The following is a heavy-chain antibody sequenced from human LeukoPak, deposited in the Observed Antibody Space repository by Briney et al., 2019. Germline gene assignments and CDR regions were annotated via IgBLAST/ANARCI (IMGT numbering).Heavy chain of an antibody. CDR2: ISSSNTI. V-gene: IGHV3-48*04. J-gene: IGHJ4*02. D-gene: IGHD2-8*01. Sequence: PGGSLRLSCAASGFTFSSYSMNWVRQAPGKGLEWISYISSSNTIYYADSVEGRFTISRDNAKNSLYLQMSSLRVDDTAVYYCARGVQFCSNGVCYNYFDNWGQGTLVTVSS. CDR1: GFTFSSYS. CDR3: ARGVQFCSNGVCYNYFDN.